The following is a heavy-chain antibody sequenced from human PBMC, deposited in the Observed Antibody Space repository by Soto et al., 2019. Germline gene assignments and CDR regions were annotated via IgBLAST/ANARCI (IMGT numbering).Heavy chain of an antibody. J-gene: IGHJ2*01. Sequence: ASVKVSCKASGYTFTSYGISWVRQAPGQGLEWMGWISAYNGNTNYAQKLQGRVTVTTDTSTSTAYMELRSLRSDDTAVYYCARAELYDFWSGPAPGYFDLWGRGTLVTVSS. CDR1: GYTFTSYG. CDR2: ISAYNGNT. D-gene: IGHD3-3*01. CDR3: ARAELYDFWSGPAPGYFDL. V-gene: IGHV1-18*01.